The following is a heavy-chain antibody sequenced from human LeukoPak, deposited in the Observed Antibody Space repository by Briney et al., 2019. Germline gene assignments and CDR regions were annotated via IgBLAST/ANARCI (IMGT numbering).Heavy chain of an antibody. CDR1: GYTFTSYG. D-gene: IGHD2-15*01. J-gene: IGHJ4*02. Sequence: GASVKVSCKASGYTFTSYGISWVRQARGQGLEWMGWISAYNGNTNYAQKLQGRVTMTTDTSTSTAYMELRSLRSDDTAVYYCARRAPGYCSGGSCYGYYFDYWGQGTLVTVSS. CDR2: ISAYNGNT. V-gene: IGHV1-18*01. CDR3: ARRAPGYCSGGSCYGYYFDY.